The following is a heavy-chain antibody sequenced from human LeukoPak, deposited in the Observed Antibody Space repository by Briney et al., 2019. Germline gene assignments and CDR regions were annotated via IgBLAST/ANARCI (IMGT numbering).Heavy chain of an antibody. J-gene: IGHJ3*02. D-gene: IGHD3-16*01. CDR3: AKGRQEVGGSDAFDI. CDR1: GFTFSSYA. CDR2: FSGGGGGT. Sequence: GGSLRLSCAASGFTFSSYAMSWVRQAPGKGLEWVSAFSGGGGGTYYPDSAKGRFTISRDNSKNTLSLQMNSLRAEDTAVYYCAKGRQEVGGSDAFDIWGQGTMVTVSS. V-gene: IGHV3-23*01.